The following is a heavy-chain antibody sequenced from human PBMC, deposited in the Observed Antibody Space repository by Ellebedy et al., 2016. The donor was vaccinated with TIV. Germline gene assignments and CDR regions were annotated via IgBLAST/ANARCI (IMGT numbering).Heavy chain of an antibody. CDR2: MRYDGSNK. CDR1: GFTFSDYG. CDR3: AKFPYYYDSSGYSF. Sequence: PGGSLRLSCAASGFTFSDYGMHWVRQAPGKGLEWVAFMRYDGSNKYYADSVQCRFTISRDNSKNTLYLRMNSLIAEDTAVYYCAKFPYYYDSSGYSFWGQGTLVTVSS. V-gene: IGHV3-30*02. D-gene: IGHD3-22*01. J-gene: IGHJ4*02.